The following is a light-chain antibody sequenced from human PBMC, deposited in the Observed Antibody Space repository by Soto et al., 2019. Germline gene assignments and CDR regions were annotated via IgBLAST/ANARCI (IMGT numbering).Light chain of an antibody. CDR2: STY. J-gene: IGLJ3*02. CDR3: VLYMGSGIWV. V-gene: IGLV8-61*01. Sequence: QTVVTQEPSFSVSPGGTVTLTCGLSSGSVSTTYYPSWHQQTPGQAPRTLIYSTYTRSSGVPDRFSGSILGNKAALTVTGAEADDEADYSCVLYMGSGIWVFGGGTELTVL. CDR1: SGSVSTTYY.